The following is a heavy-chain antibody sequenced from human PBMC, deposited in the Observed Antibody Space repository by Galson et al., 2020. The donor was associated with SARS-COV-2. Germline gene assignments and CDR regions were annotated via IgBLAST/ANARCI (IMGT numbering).Heavy chain of an antibody. J-gene: IGHJ4*02. CDR3: ARLYSSSWYYFDY. CDR1: GGSISSYY. D-gene: IGHD6-13*01. V-gene: IGHV4-59*01. Sequence: ETSETLSLTCTVSGGSISSYYWSWIRQPPGKGLEWIGYIYYSGSTNYNPSLKSRVTISVDTSKNQFSLKLSSVTAADTAVYYCARLYSSSWYYFDYWGQGTLVTVSS. CDR2: IYYSGST.